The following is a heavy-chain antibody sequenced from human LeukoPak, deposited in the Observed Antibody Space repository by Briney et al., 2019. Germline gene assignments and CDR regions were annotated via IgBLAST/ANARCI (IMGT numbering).Heavy chain of an antibody. D-gene: IGHD4-17*01. J-gene: IGHJ5*02. CDR2: ISASGGST. Sequence: GRSLRLSCAASGFTFSSYSMNWVRRAPGKGLEWVSAISASGGSTYYADSVKGRFTISRDNSKNTLYLQMNSLRAEDTAVYYCAKTYGAYNWFDPWGQGTLVTVSS. V-gene: IGHV3-23*01. CDR1: GFTFSSYS. CDR3: AKTYGAYNWFDP.